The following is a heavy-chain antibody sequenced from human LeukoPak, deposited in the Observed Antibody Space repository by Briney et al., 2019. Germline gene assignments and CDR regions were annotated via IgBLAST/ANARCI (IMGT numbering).Heavy chain of an antibody. Sequence: ASVKVSCKASGYAFTGYYMHWVRQAPGQGLEWMGWINPNSGGTNYAQKFQGRVTMTRDTSISTAYMELRRLRSDDTAGYYCARAMGPLRHYFDYWAQGPLVTVSS. CDR1: GYAFTGYY. CDR2: INPNSGGT. J-gene: IGHJ4*02. V-gene: IGHV1-2*02. CDR3: ARAMGPLRHYFDY.